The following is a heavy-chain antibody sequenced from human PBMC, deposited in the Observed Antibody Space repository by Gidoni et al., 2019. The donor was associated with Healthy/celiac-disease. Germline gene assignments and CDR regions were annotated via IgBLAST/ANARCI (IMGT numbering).Heavy chain of an antibody. Sequence: QVQLVQSGAEVKKPGSSVKVSCKASGGTFSSYAISWVRQATGQGLEWMGGILSIFGTANYAQKFQGRVTITADESTSTAYMELSSLRSEDTAVYYCAHCTVTRIGAFDIWGQGTMVTVSS. CDR1: GGTFSSYA. CDR2: ILSIFGTA. CDR3: AHCTVTRIGAFDI. D-gene: IGHD4-17*01. V-gene: IGHV1-69*01. J-gene: IGHJ3*02.